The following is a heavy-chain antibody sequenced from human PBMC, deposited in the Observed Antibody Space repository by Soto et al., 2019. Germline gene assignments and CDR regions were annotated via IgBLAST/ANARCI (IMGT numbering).Heavy chain of an antibody. CDR2: IYWDDDE. J-gene: IGHJ4*02. V-gene: IGHV2-5*02. CDR1: GFSLNTDGEG. D-gene: IGHD3-10*01. Sequence: QITLKESGPTQVKPTQTLTLTCSFSGFSLNTDGEGVGWVRQPPGESLEWLALIYWDDDERYSPFLKIRLTITKEPSKNQVVLIMTNMDPVDTATYYCAHSRNLITEDAQVGDFDYRGQGTLVTVSS. CDR3: AHSRNLITEDAQVGDFDY.